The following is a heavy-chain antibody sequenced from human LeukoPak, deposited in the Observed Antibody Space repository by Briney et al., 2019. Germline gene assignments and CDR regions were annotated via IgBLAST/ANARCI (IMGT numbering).Heavy chain of an antibody. CDR2: ISYDGSNK. V-gene: IGHV3-30*04. CDR1: GFTFSSYA. CDR3: AKEGDFYFDY. Sequence: PGGSLRLSCAASGFTFSSYAMHWVRQAPGKGLEWVAVISYDGSNKYYADSVKGRCTMSRDNSKNTLYLQMNSLRAEDTAVYYCAKEGDFYFDYWGQGTLVTVSS. J-gene: IGHJ4*02. D-gene: IGHD2-21*02.